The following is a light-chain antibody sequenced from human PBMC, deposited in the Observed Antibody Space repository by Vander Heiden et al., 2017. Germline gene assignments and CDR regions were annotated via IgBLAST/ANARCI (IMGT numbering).Light chain of an antibody. Sequence: SYELTQPPSVSVSPGQTASITCSGDKLGDKSACLYQTKPGQSPVVVIYQDNKRPSGIPERFSGSNSGNTATLTISGTQAMDEADYYCQAWDSATEVFGGGTKLTVL. CDR1: KLGDKS. V-gene: IGLV3-1*01. CDR3: QAWDSATEV. J-gene: IGLJ2*01. CDR2: QDN.